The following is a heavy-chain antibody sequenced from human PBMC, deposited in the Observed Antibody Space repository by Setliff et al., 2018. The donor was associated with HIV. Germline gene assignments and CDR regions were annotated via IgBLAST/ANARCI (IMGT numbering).Heavy chain of an antibody. CDR1: GGSFSGYY. Sequence: ETLSLTCAVSGGSFSGYYWIWIRQPPGKGLEWIGSVCYSDNTYYSPSLKSRVFISVDTSKNQFSLSLNSVTAADTAVYYCARGHCSGTNCYGVDYYGMDVWGQGTTVTVSS. CDR3: ARGHCSGTNCYGVDYYGMDV. CDR2: VCYSDNT. V-gene: IGHV4-34*01. D-gene: IGHD2-2*01. J-gene: IGHJ6*02.